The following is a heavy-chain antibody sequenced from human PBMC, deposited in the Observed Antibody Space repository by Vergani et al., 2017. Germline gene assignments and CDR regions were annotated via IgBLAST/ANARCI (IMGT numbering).Heavy chain of an antibody. J-gene: IGHJ4*02. D-gene: IGHD6-6*01. CDR3: AKDPRHSSSSGY. CDR2: ISSAGSNK. Sequence: QVQEVESGGGVVQPWRSLRLSCAASGFTFSGYVIHWVRQAPGKGLEWVTVISSAGSNKFYADSVKGPFTISRDNSKNTLYVQMNSLRAEDTAVYYCAKDPRHSSSSGYWGQGTLVTVSS. CDR1: GFTFSGYV. V-gene: IGHV3-30*07.